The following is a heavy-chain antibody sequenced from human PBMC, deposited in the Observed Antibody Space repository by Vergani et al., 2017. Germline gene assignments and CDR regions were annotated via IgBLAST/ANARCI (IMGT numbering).Heavy chain of an antibody. V-gene: IGHV4-31*02. CDR1: GFTFSSYG. Sequence: QVQLVESGGGVVQPGRSLRLSCAASGFTFSSYGMHWVRQAPGKGLEWIGYIYYSGSTYYNPSLKSRVTISVDTSKNQFSLKLSSVTAADTAVYYCARAPIGSTIFGVVIIRFAFDIWGQGTMVTVSS. D-gene: IGHD3-3*01. CDR2: IYYSGST. CDR3: ARAPIGSTIFGVVIIRFAFDI. J-gene: IGHJ3*02.